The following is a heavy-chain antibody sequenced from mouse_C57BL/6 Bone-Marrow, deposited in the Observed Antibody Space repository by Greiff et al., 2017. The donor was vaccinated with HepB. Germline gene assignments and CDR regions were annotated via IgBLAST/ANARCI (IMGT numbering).Heavy chain of an antibody. J-gene: IGHJ4*01. Sequence: VQLQESGAELVKPGASVKMSCKASGYTFTTYPIEWMKQNHGKSLEWIGNFHPYNDDTKYNEKLKGKATLTVEKSSSTVYLELSRLTSDDSAVYYCARSDWDYGSSYAMDYWGQGTSVTVSS. V-gene: IGHV1-47*01. CDR2: FHPYNDDT. CDR3: ARSDWDYGSSYAMDY. CDR1: GYTFTTYP. D-gene: IGHD1-1*01.